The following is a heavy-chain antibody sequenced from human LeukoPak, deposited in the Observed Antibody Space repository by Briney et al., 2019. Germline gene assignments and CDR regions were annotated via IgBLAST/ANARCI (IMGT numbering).Heavy chain of an antibody. V-gene: IGHV1-2*02. CDR1: GYTFTGYY. CDR3: ARAEYSSNWYEPAGSYFDY. J-gene: IGHJ4*02. CDR2: INPNSGGT. Sequence: ASVKVSCKASGYTFTGYYMHWVRQAPGQGLEWMGWINPNSGGTNFAQKFQGRVTMTRETSISTAYMELSRLRSDDTAVYYCARAEYSSNWYEPAGSYFDYWGQGTLVTVSS. D-gene: IGHD6-13*01.